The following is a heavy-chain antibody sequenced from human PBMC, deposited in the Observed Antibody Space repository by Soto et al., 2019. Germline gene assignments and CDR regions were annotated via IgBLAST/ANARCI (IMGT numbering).Heavy chain of an antibody. J-gene: IGHJ4*02. D-gene: IGHD6-13*01. CDR3: ARRSSSWYFDY. CDR2: ISGSGDST. Sequence: EVQLLESGGGLVQPGGSLRLSCAASGFTFSNYAMNWVRQAPGKGLEWVSVISGSGDSTYYADSVKGRFTISRDSSKNTLYLQMNSLRAEDTAVYYFARRSSSWYFDYWGQGTLVTVSS. V-gene: IGHV3-23*01. CDR1: GFTFSNYA.